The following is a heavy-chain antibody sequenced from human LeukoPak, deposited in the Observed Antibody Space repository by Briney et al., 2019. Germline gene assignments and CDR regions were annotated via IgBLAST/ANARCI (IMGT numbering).Heavy chain of an antibody. CDR2: IRYDGSKK. D-gene: IGHD6-19*01. J-gene: IGHJ4*02. CDR1: GFAFRSHA. V-gene: IGHV3-30*02. Sequence: GGSLRLSCTASGFAFRSHAMHWVRQAPGKGLEWVAFIRYDGSKKFYADSVKGRFTISRDNSKNTLYLQMYSLRAEDTAVYYCASGASSGWYYFDYWGQGTLVTVSS. CDR3: ASGASSGWYYFDY.